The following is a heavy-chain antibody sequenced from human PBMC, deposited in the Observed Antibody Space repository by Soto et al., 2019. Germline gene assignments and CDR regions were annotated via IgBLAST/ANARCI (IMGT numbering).Heavy chain of an antibody. CDR1: GFLFSTYW. V-gene: IGHV3-74*01. J-gene: IGHJ5*02. CDR3: GIGGGDYNYFTP. Sequence: EVQLVESGGGLVQPGGSLRLSCAASGFLFSTYWMFWVRQVPRKGLLWVSRIKSDGSSTSYADSVKGRFTISRDNTKNTLYRKMTSWGAEDPAVYYCGIGGGDYNYFTPWGRGILVPVSS. D-gene: IGHD3-9*01. CDR2: IKSDGSST.